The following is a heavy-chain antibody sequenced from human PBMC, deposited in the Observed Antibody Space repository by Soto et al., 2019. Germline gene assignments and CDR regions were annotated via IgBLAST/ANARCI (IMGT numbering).Heavy chain of an antibody. CDR2: ISSSSSYI. D-gene: IGHD3-10*01. CDR1: GFTFSSYS. J-gene: IGHJ6*02. Sequence: GGSLRLSCAASGFTFSSYSMNWVRQAPGKGLEWVSSISSSSSYIYYADSVKGRFTISRDNAKNSLYLQMNSLRAEDTAVYYCARVTEVWFGELFPPYGMDVWGQGTTVTVSS. V-gene: IGHV3-21*01. CDR3: ARVTEVWFGELFPPYGMDV.